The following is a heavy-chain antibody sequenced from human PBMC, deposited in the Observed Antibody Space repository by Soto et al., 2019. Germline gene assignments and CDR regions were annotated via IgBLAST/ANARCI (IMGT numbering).Heavy chain of an antibody. CDR2: IYYSGST. CDR3: ARRQQWLAGYFDY. V-gene: IGHV4-39*01. D-gene: IGHD6-19*01. J-gene: IGHJ4*02. CDR1: GDSISSSGFY. Sequence: SEPLSLTCAVSGDSISSSGFYWGWIRQPPGKGLEWIGSIYYSGSTYYNPSLKSRVTISVDTSKSQFSLKMRSVTAADTAVYYCARRQQWLAGYFDYWGQGTLVTVSS.